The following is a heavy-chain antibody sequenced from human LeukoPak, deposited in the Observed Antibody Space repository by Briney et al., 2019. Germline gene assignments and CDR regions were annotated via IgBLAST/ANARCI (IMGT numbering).Heavy chain of an antibody. CDR1: GYTFTGNY. J-gene: IGHJ5*02. CDR2: ISPNSGGI. V-gene: IGHV1-2*02. Sequence: ASVKVSCKASGYTFTGNYIHWVRQAPGQGLEWMGWISPNSGGINYAQKFQGRVTMTRDTSISTAYMELSRLRSDDTAVYYCARAAYCSGGSCSDWFDPWGQGTLVTVSS. CDR3: ARAAYCSGGSCSDWFDP. D-gene: IGHD2-15*01.